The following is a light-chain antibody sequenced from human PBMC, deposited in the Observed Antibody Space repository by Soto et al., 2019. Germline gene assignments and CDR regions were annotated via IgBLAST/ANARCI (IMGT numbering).Light chain of an antibody. CDR2: RNN. Sequence: QSVLTQPPSASGTPGQRVTISCSGSSSNIGSNYVYWYQQLPGTAPKLLIYRNNQRPSGVPDRFSGSKSGTSASLAISGLRAEDEADYYCSSYTSSSHVVFGGGTQLTVL. CDR3: SSYTSSSHVV. V-gene: IGLV1-47*01. J-gene: IGLJ2*01. CDR1: SSNIGSNY.